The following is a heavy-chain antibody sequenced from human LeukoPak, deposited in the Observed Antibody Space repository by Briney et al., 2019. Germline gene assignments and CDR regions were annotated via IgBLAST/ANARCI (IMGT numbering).Heavy chain of an antibody. CDR2: IRYDGSNK. CDR3: AKDAEYSSLYYFDY. V-gene: IGHV3-30*02. D-gene: IGHD6-6*01. Sequence: PGGSLRLSCAASGFTFSSYGMHWVRQAPGKGLEWVAFIRYDGSNKYYADSVKGRFTISRDNSKNTLYLQMNSLRAEDTAVYYCAKDAEYSSLYYFDYWGQGTLVTVSS. CDR1: GFTFSSYG. J-gene: IGHJ4*02.